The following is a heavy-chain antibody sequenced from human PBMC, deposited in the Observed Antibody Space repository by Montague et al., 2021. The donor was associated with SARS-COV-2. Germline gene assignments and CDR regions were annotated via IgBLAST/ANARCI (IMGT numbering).Heavy chain of an antibody. Sequence: SETLSLTCAVYGGSFSGYYCSWIRQPPGKGLFLIGEINHSGSTNYNPSLKSRVTISVDTSKNQFSLKLSSVTAADTAVYYCARGSYSSSWYGPKYYFDYWGQGTLVTVSS. CDR3: ARGSYSSSWYGPKYYFDY. J-gene: IGHJ4*02. D-gene: IGHD6-13*01. CDR2: INHSGST. V-gene: IGHV4-34*01. CDR1: GGSFSGYY.